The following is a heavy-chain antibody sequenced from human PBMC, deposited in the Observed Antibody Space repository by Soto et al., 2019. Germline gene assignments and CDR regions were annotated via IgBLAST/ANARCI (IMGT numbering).Heavy chain of an antibody. J-gene: IGHJ4*02. CDR1: GSIFRGYG. D-gene: IGHD3-16*01. V-gene: IGHV3-33*01. CDR2: IRFDGSNI. CDR3: ARDGIGSAAFWGYLGD. Sequence: HPGVSLRLSCAAPGSIFRGYGMHWVRQAPGKGLEWVAIIRFDGSNINYADAVMGRFTISRDNSKNMLYLEMNSLRVEDTAVYYCARDGIGSAAFWGYLGDWGQGTLVTVS.